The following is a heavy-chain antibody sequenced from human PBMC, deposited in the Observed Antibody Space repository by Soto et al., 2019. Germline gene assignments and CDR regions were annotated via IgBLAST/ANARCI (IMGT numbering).Heavy chain of an antibody. CDR2: ITPLNGNT. D-gene: IGHD4-4*01. V-gene: IGHV1-45*02. Sequence: ASVKVSCKASGYTFTYRYLHWVRQAPGQALEWMGWITPLNGNTNYAQKFQDRVTITRDRSMSTAYMELSSLRSEDTAMYYCARSGEDYSFDYWGQGTLVTVSS. CDR3: ARSGEDYSFDY. J-gene: IGHJ4*02. CDR1: GYTFTYRY.